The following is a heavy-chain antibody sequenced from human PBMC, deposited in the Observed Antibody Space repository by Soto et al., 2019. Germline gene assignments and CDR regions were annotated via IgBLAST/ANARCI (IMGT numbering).Heavy chain of an antibody. CDR1: GFRFSSFG. D-gene: IGHD2-2*01. Sequence: QVQLVQSGAEVKKPGASVKVSCKASGFRFSSFGITWVRQAPGQGLEWMGWISTYSGDTNYAQKLQGRVTMTTDTSTSTAYMELRSLRSDDTAIYDCARGITGYGTSTRCSAPHDNWFDPWGQGTLVNVSS. CDR2: ISTYSGDT. CDR3: ARGITGYGTSTRCSAPHDNWFDP. J-gene: IGHJ5*02. V-gene: IGHV1-18*01.